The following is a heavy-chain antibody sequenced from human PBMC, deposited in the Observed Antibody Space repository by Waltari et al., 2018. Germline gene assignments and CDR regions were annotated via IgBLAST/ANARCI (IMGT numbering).Heavy chain of an antibody. Sequence: WWGWARQAPGEGVEWIGQVLGSGRTNYNPSFASRVTISLDTSTQQFALKMTSATAADTALYYWARDRGRGLYLDTWGQGILVTVSP. D-gene: IGHD2-15*01. CDR3: ARDRGRGLYLDT. J-gene: IGHJ4*02. V-gene: IGHV4-4*02. CDR1: W. CDR2: VLGSGRT.